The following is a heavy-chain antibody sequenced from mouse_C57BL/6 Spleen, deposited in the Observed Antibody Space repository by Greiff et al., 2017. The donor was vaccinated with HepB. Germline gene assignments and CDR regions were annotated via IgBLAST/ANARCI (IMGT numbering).Heavy chain of an antibody. J-gene: IGHJ3*01. CDR1: GYTFTSYW. CDR2: IDPSDSYT. CDR3: ARSKGVYSKEFAY. Sequence: VKLQESGAELVKPGASVKLSCKASGYTFTSYWMQWVKQRPGQGLEWIGEIDPSDSYTNYNQKFKGKATLTVDTSSSTAYLQLSSLTSEDSAVYYCARSKGVYSKEFAYWGQGTLVTVSA. D-gene: IGHD2-5*01. V-gene: IGHV1-50*01.